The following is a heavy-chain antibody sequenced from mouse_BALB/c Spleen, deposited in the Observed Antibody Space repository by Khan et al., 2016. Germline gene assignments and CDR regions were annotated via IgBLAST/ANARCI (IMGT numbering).Heavy chain of an antibody. CDR2: INPGSGGT. Sequence: QVQLQQSGAELVRPGTSVKVSCKASVYAFTNYLIEWVKQRPGQGLEWIGVINPGSGGTNYNEKFKGKATLTADKSSSTAYMQLSSLTSDDSAVFFCARSGGYDVGYAYWGQGTLVTVSA. V-gene: IGHV1-54*01. CDR3: ARSGGYDVGYAY. J-gene: IGHJ3*01. D-gene: IGHD2-2*01. CDR1: VYAFTNYL.